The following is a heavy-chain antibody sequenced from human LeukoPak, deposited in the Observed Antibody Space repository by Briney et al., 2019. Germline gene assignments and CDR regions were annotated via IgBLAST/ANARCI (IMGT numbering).Heavy chain of an antibody. CDR3: ARTYYYDSSGYSVFDY. Sequence: SETLSLTCTVSGGSISSYYWSWIRQPAGKGLEWIGRIYTSGSTNYNPSLKSRVTMSVDTSKNQFSLKLSSLTAAHTAVYYCARTYYYDSSGYSVFDYWGQGTLVTVSS. CDR1: GGSISSYY. D-gene: IGHD3-22*01. CDR2: IYTSGST. V-gene: IGHV4-4*07. J-gene: IGHJ4*02.